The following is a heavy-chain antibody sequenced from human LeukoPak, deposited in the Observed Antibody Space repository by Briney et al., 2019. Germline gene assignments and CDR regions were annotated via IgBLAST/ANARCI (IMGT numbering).Heavy chain of an antibody. J-gene: IGHJ4*02. V-gene: IGHV1-69*13. CDR3: ARDSSLPFDY. D-gene: IGHD2-15*01. CDR2: IIPIFGTT. Sequence: SVKVSCKASGYTFTSYGISWVRQAPGQGLEWMGGIIPIFGTTNYAQKFQGRVTITADESTSTAYMELSSLRSEDTAVYYCARDSSLPFDYWGQGTLVTVSS. CDR1: GYTFTSYG.